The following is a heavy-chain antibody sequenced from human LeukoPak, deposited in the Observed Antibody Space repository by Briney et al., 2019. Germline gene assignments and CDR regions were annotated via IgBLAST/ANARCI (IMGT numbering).Heavy chain of an antibody. J-gene: IGHJ6*03. Sequence: ASVKVSCKASGYSFTSYDINWMRQAPGQGLEWMGWMNPNTGSTGYAQKFQGRVTLARNISITTAYMELSRLGSEDTAVYYCARMYCGSTSCYRDYFYHMDVWGKGTTVAVSS. CDR1: GYSFTSYD. V-gene: IGHV1-8*01. D-gene: IGHD2-2*02. CDR2: MNPNTGST. CDR3: ARMYCGSTSCYRDYFYHMDV.